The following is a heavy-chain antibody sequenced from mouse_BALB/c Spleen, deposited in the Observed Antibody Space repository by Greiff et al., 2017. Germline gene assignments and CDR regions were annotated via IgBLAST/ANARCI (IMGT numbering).Heavy chain of an antibody. CDR1: GFTFSSYA. CDR3: ARRGNYDAMDD. V-gene: IGHV5-9-4*01. Sequence: EVQGVESGGGLVKPGGSLKLSCAASGFTFSSYAMSWVRQSPEKRLEWVAEISSGGSYTYYPDTVTGRFTISRDNAKNTLYLEMSSLRSEDTAMYYCARRGNYDAMDDWGQGTSVTVSS. CDR2: ISSGGSYT. D-gene: IGHD2-1*01. J-gene: IGHJ4*01.